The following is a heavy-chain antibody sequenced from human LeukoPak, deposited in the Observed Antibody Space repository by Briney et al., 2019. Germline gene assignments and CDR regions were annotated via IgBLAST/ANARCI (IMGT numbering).Heavy chain of an antibody. CDR1: GESISGFY. J-gene: IGHJ4*02. D-gene: IGHD2-15*01. CDR2: IYYSGST. Sequence: SETLSLTCTVSGESISGFYWTWLRQPPGKGLEWIGYIYYSGSTNYNPSLKSRVTISVDTSKNQFSLKLSSVTAADTVVYYCARTYCSGGSCYSDYWGQGTLVTVSS. V-gene: IGHV4-59*01. CDR3: ARTYCSGGSCYSDY.